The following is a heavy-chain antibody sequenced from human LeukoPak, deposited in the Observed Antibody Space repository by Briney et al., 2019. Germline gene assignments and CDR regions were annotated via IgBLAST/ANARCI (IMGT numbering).Heavy chain of an antibody. J-gene: IGHJ4*02. D-gene: IGHD1-26*01. CDR1: GFTFSSYW. Sequence: SGGSLRLSCAASGFTFSSYWMTWVRQAPGKGLEWVANIKQDGSEKYYVDSVKGRFTISRDNAKNSLYLQMNSLRVEDTAVYYCARYSGSYFYSDYWGQGTLVTVSS. V-gene: IGHV3-7*01. CDR2: IKQDGSEK. CDR3: ARYSGSYFYSDY.